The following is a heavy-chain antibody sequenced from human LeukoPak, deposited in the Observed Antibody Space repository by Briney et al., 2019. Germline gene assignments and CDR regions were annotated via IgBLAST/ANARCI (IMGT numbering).Heavy chain of an antibody. Sequence: PGGSLRLSCAASGFTFSSYSMNWVRQAPGKGLEWVSYISSSSSTIYYADSVKGRFTISRDNAKNSLYLRMNSLRAEDTAVYYCARDDYGDFGYWGQGTLVTVSS. J-gene: IGHJ4*02. CDR1: GFTFSSYS. V-gene: IGHV3-48*04. D-gene: IGHD4-17*01. CDR3: ARDDYGDFGY. CDR2: ISSSSSTI.